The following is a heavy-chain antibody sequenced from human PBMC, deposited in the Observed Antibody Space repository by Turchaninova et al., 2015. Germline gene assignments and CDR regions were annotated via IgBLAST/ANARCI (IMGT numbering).Heavy chain of an antibody. D-gene: IGHD2-15*01. V-gene: IGHV4-34*01. Sequence: QVQLQQWGAGLLKPSATLSLPCAVYGGSFSGDYWIWIRQPPGKGLEGIGEIKQSGSTNYNPSLKSRVTISVDTSKNQFSLKLSSVTAADTAVYYCARRGYCSGGSCYPALGYFDLWGRGTLVTVSS. CDR2: IKQSGST. J-gene: IGHJ2*01. CDR3: ARRGYCSGGSCYPALGYFDL. CDR1: GGSFSGDY.